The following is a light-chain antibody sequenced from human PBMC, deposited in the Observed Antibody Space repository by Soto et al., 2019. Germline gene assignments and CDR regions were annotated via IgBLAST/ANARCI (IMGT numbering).Light chain of an antibody. CDR2: AAC. J-gene: IGKJ2*01. V-gene: IGKV3-20*01. Sequence: EIVLTQSPGTLSLSPGERATLSCRASQSISSSYLAWYQQKPGQAPRLLIYAACSSATGIPDMFSGSGSGTDFTLTISRLGPEDFAVYYCQQYCSSSYTFGQGTQLEIK. CDR1: QSISSSY. CDR3: QQYCSSSYT.